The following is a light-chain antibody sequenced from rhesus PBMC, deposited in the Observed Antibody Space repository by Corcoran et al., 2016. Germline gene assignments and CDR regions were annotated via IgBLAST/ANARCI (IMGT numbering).Light chain of an antibody. V-gene: IGKV1-22*01. CDR1: QDISNW. Sequence: DIQMTQSPSSLSASVGDTVTITCRASQDISNWLAWYQQKPGKAPKLLIYKAPSLQSGVPSRFSGSGSGTDFTLPITSLQSEDFATYYCQQYASRPYNFGQGTKLEIQ. J-gene: IGKJ2*01. CDR3: QQYASRPYN. CDR2: KAP.